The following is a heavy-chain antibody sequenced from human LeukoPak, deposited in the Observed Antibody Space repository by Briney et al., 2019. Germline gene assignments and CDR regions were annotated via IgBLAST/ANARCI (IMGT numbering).Heavy chain of an antibody. CDR3: ARWSLDYYDSSGYSIFDY. V-gene: IGHV1-18*01. J-gene: IGHJ4*02. CDR1: GYTFTSYG. D-gene: IGHD3-22*01. CDR2: ISAYNGNT. Sequence: ASVKVSCKASGYTFTSYGISWVRQAPGQGLEWMGWISAYNGNTNYAQKLQGRVTMTTDTSTSTAYMELRSLRSDDTAVYYCARWSLDYYDSSGYSIFDYWGQGTLVTVSS.